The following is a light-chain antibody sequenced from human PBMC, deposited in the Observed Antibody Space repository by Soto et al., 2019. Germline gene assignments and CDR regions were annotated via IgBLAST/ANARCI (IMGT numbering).Light chain of an antibody. CDR2: DVS. Sequence: QSVLTQPASVSGSPGQSITISCTGTSSDVGGYNYVSWYQQHPGKAPKLMIYDVSNRPSGVSNRFSGSKSGNTASMTISGLQAESEADYYCSSYTSSSHYVFGAGTKLTVL. CDR1: SSDVGGYNY. CDR3: SSYTSSSHYV. V-gene: IGLV2-14*01. J-gene: IGLJ1*01.